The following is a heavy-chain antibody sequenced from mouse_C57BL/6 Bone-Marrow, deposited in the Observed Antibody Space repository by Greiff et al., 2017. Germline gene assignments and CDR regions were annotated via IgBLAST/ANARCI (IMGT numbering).Heavy chain of an antibody. V-gene: IGHV5-6*01. D-gene: IGHD4-1*01. CDR2: ISSGGSYT. Sequence: EVQRVESGGDLVKPGGSLKLSCAASGFTFSSYGMSWVRQTPDKRLEWVATISSGGSYTYYPDSVKGRFTISRDNAKNTLYLQMSSLKSEDTAMXYCARHGDWAWFAYWGQGTLVTVSA. CDR3: ARHGDWAWFAY. J-gene: IGHJ3*01. CDR1: GFTFSSYG.